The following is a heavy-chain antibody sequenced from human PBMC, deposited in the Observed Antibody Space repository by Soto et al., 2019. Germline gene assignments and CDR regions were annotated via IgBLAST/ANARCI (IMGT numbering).Heavy chain of an antibody. CDR3: ARESIGGWLLS. V-gene: IGHV4-59*01. CDR1: GGSTSGSY. J-gene: IGHJ5*02. CDR2: IHYSGTT. Sequence: PSETLSLTCSVTGGSTSGSYWSWVRQSPGKGLEWIGYIHYSGTTTYSPSLRSRVTISLDPSESQFSLKLTSVTAADTAIYYCARESIGGWLLSWGRGSLVTVSS. D-gene: IGHD5-12*01.